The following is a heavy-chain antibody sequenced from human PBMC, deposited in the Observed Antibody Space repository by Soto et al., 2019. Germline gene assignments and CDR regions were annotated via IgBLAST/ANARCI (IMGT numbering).Heavy chain of an antibody. Sequence: QVQLVESGGGVVQPGRSLRLSCAASGFTFSSYGMHWVRQAPGKGLEWVAVISYDGSNKYYADSVKGRFTMSRDNSKNALYLQMNSLRAEDTAVYYCAKDQKRWLHLPTPYFDYWGQGTLVTVSS. D-gene: IGHD5-12*01. CDR1: GFTFSSYG. CDR3: AKDQKRWLHLPTPYFDY. V-gene: IGHV3-30*18. CDR2: ISYDGSNK. J-gene: IGHJ4*02.